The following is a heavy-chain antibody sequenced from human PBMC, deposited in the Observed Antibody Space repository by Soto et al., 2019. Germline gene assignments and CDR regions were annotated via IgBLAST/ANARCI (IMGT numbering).Heavy chain of an antibody. CDR3: ARNYGRYYFDY. Sequence: SETLSLTCTVSGASIRSGDYYWNWIRQHPGKGLEWIGYIHYSGTTYYNLSLKSRVTISVEMSKNQFSLKVNSMTAADTAVYYCARNYGRYYFDYWGQGTLVTVSS. CDR2: IHYSGTT. D-gene: IGHD4-17*01. V-gene: IGHV4-31*03. CDR1: GASIRSGDYY. J-gene: IGHJ4*02.